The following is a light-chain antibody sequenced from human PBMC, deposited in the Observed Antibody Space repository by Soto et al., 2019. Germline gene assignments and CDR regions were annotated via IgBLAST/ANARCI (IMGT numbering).Light chain of an antibody. Sequence: DIEMTQSPSTLSASLGDRVTITCRASESVSSWLAWYQQKPGKAPNLLIYKASTLESGVPSRCSGSGSVTEFTLTISSLQPDDFATYYCQQYKSYLLTFGQGTKVEIK. J-gene: IGKJ1*01. V-gene: IGKV1-5*03. CDR3: QQYKSYLLT. CDR1: ESVSSW. CDR2: KAS.